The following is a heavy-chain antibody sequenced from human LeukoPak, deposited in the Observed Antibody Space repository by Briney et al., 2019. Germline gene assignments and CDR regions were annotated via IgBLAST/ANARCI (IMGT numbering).Heavy chain of an antibody. J-gene: IGHJ4*02. CDR1: GFTFSSNG. CDR2: ISGSGSST. CDR3: ARVPHRGVATIINFDY. D-gene: IGHD5-12*01. Sequence: PGGSLRLSCAASGFTFSSNGMSWVRQAPGKGLEWVSIISGSGSSTYFADSVKGRFTISRDNFKNTLYLEMNSLRAEDTAVYYCARVPHRGVATIINFDYWGQGTLVTVSS. V-gene: IGHV3-23*01.